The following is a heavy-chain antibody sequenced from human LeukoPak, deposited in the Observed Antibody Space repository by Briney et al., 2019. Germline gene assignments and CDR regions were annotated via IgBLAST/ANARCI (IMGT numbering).Heavy chain of an antibody. D-gene: IGHD2-21*01. J-gene: IGHJ4*02. CDR1: GYRFNSYW. CDR2: INPGDSDT. Sequence: GESLKISCKGFGYRFNSYWIGWVRQMPGKGLEWMGIINPGDSDTRYSPSFQGHVTISAYKSISTVYLRWSSLNASDTGMYYCARRSGSYWDYWGQGTLVTVSS. V-gene: IGHV5-51*01. CDR3: ARRSGSYWDY.